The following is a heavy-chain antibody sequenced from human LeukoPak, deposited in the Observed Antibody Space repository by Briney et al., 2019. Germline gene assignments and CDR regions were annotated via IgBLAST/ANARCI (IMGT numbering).Heavy chain of an antibody. CDR2: IYCSGTT. CDR3: ARGVYIAAAQYGY. Sequence: SETLSLTCTVSGGSISSYYWNWIRQPPGKGLEWIGYIYCSGTTNYNPSLKSRVTISVDTSKNQFSLKLSSVTAADTAVYYCARGVYIAAAQYGYWGQGTLVTVSS. D-gene: IGHD6-13*01. V-gene: IGHV4-59*01. J-gene: IGHJ4*02. CDR1: GGSISSYY.